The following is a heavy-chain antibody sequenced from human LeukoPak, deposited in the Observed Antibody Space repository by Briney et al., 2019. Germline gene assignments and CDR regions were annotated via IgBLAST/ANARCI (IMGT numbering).Heavy chain of an antibody. CDR2: IYYSGST. Sequence: SETLSLICTVSHGSINSYYWSRIRQPPGKGLEWIGYIYYSGSTNYNPSLKSRVTISLDTSKNPLSLKLSSVTAADTAVYFCARRSTDTWIQLNWFDTWGQGTLVTVSS. J-gene: IGHJ5*02. D-gene: IGHD5-18*01. CDR3: ARRSTDTWIQLNWFDT. V-gene: IGHV4-59*01. CDR1: HGSINSYY.